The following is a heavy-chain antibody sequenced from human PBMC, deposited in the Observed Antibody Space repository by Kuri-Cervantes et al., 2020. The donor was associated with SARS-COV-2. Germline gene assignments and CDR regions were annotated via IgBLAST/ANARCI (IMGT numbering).Heavy chain of an antibody. Sequence: SETLSLTCTVSGGSISSGDYYWSWIRQPPGKGLEWIGYIYYSGSTYYNPSLKSRVTISVDTSKNQFSLKLSSVTAADTAVYYCARDGSFSPLYYYYYYMDVWGKGTTVTVSS. CDR2: IYYSGST. CDR1: GGSISSGDYY. V-gene: IGHV4-30-4*08. D-gene: IGHD2/OR15-2a*01. J-gene: IGHJ6*03. CDR3: ARDGSFSPLYYYYYYMDV.